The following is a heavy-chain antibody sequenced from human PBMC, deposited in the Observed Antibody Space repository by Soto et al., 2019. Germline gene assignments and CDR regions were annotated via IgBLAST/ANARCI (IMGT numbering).Heavy chain of an antibody. CDR1: GFTFSSYA. V-gene: IGHV3-64*01. J-gene: IGHJ5*02. CDR2: ISSNGGST. Sequence: GGSLRLSCAASGFTFSSYAMHWVRQAPGKGLEYVSAISSNGGSTYYANSVKGRFTISRDNSKNTLYLQMGSLRAEDMAVYYCATPPGGPWGQGTLVTVSS. CDR3: ATPPGGP.